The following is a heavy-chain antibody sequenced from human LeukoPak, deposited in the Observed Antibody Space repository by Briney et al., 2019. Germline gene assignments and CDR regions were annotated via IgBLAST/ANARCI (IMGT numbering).Heavy chain of an antibody. Sequence: GGSLRLSCAASGFTFSTYGMHWVRLAPGKGLEWVAVVLSDGNNKYYADSVKGRFTISRDNSKNTVYLQMNSLTAEDTAVYSRAFPSVTLDHWGQGTLVTVSS. J-gene: IGHJ4*02. D-gene: IGHD2-2*03. V-gene: IGHV3-33*03. CDR3: AFPSVTLDH. CDR1: GFTFSTYG. CDR2: VLSDGNNK.